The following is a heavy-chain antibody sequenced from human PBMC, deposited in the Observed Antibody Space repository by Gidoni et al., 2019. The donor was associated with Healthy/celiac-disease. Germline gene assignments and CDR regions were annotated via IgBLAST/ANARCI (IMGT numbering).Heavy chain of an antibody. Sequence: EVQLLESGGGLVQPGGSLRLSCAASGFTFSSYAMSWVRQAPGKGLEWVSAISGSGGSTYYADSVKGRFTISRDNSKNTLYLQMNSLRAEDTAVYYCASGGARQGDYFDYWGQGTLVTVSS. J-gene: IGHJ4*02. V-gene: IGHV3-23*01. CDR3: ASGGARQGDYFDY. CDR1: GFTFSSYA. CDR2: ISGSGGST. D-gene: IGHD1-1*01.